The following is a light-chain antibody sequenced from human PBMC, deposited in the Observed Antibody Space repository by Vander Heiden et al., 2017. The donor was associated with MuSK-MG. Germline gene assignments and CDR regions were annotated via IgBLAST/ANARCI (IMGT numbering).Light chain of an antibody. CDR2: GAS. CDR1: QGVSSSS. CDR3: QQYGSSQYT. V-gene: IGKV3-20*01. Sequence: EIVLTQSPGTLSLSPGERATLSCRASQGVSSSSLAWYQQKPGQAPRLLIYGASRRATGIPDRFSGSGSGTDFTLTISSLEPEDFAVYFCQQYGSSQYTFGPGTKMEIK. J-gene: IGKJ2*01.